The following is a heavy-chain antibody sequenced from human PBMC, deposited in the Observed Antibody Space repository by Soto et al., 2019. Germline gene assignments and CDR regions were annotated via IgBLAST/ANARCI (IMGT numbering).Heavy chain of an antibody. CDR3: ARAAPYYDFWTVDY. Sequence: GASVKVSCKASGYTFTGYYMHWVRQAPGQGLEWMGWINPNSGGTNYAQKFQGWVTMTRDTSISTAYMELSRLRSDDTAVYYCARAAPYYDFWTVDYWGQGTLVTVSS. CDR2: INPNSGGT. CDR1: GYTFTGYY. J-gene: IGHJ4*02. D-gene: IGHD3-3*01. V-gene: IGHV1-2*04.